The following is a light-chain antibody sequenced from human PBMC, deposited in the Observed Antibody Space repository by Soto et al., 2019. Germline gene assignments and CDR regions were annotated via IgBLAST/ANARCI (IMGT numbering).Light chain of an antibody. CDR3: LQHNSYPRT. J-gene: IGKJ1*01. CDR2: TAS. V-gene: IGKV1-17*01. CDR1: QDIRNN. Sequence: IQVTHSPSSLSASVGDRVTITCRASQDIRNNLGWYQQKPGRAPKLLIFTASGLQSGVPSRSSGSGSGTEFTLTISSLQPEDFATYYCLQHNSYPRTFGQGTKVDI.